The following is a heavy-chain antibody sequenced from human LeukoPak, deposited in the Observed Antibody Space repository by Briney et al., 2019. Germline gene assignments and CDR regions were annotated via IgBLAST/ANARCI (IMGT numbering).Heavy chain of an antibody. D-gene: IGHD2-2*01. J-gene: IGHJ5*02. CDR2: IYPGDSDT. CDR1: GYSFINYW. V-gene: IGHV5-51*01. Sequence: GESLKISCKGSGYSFINYWIGWVRQMPGKGLEWMGIIYPGDSDTRYSPSFQGQVTISADKSISTAYLQWSSLKASDTAMYYCARHVQPAANWDNWLYPWGQGTLVTVSS. CDR3: ARHVQPAANWDNWLYP.